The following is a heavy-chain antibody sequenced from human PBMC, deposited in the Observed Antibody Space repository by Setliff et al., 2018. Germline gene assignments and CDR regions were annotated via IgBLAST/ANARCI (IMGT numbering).Heavy chain of an antibody. CDR1: GGSISSSSYY. CDR2: IYYSGST. Sequence: SETLSLTCTVSGGSISSSSYYWSWIRQPPGKGLEWIGYIYYSGSTNYNPSLKSRVTISVDTSKNQFSLKLSSVTAADTAVYYCARFITGTIGFHPWGQGTLVTVSS. J-gene: IGHJ5*02. CDR3: ARFITGTIGFHP. V-gene: IGHV4-61*01. D-gene: IGHD1-7*01.